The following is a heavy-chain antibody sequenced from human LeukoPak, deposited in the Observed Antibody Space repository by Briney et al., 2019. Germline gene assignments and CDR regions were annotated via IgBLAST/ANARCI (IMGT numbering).Heavy chain of an antibody. CDR1: GFTFGDYA. CDR3: ARVPHYHYVMDV. J-gene: IGHJ6*04. CDR2: IYSGGRT. Sequence: HPGRFLRLSCSTSGFTFGDYAMSWVRQAPGKGLECVSVIYSGGRTYYADSVKGRFTISRDNSKNTLYLQMNSLRGEDTAVYYCARVPHYHYVMDVWGKGTTVTVSS. V-gene: IGHV3-53*01.